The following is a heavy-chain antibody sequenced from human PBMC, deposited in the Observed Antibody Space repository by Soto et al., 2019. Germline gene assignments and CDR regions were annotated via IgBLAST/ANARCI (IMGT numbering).Heavy chain of an antibody. J-gene: IGHJ4*02. CDR1: GFTFSSYG. CDR3: AKDAGANYAGGLDY. D-gene: IGHD1-7*01. Sequence: GSLRLSCAASGFTFSSYGMHWVRQAPGKGLDWVAVISRDGGNKFYGDSVKGRFTISRDNSKNTIYLQMNSLRAEDTALYICAKDAGANYAGGLDYWGQGILVTVSS. V-gene: IGHV3-30*18. CDR2: ISRDGGNK.